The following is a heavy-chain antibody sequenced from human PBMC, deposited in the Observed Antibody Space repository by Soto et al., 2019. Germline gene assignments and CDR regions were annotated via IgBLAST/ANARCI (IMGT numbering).Heavy chain of an antibody. D-gene: IGHD3-10*01. CDR3: ATGEDMVREARGFDP. V-gene: IGHV1-8*01. CDR1: GYTFTSYD. J-gene: IGHJ5*02. Sequence: ALVKVSCKASGYTFTSYDINRVRQATGQGLEWMGWMNPNSGNTGYAQKFQGRVTMTENTSINTAYMELSSLRSEDTAVYYCATGEDMVREARGFDPWGQGTLVTVSS. CDR2: MNPNSGNT.